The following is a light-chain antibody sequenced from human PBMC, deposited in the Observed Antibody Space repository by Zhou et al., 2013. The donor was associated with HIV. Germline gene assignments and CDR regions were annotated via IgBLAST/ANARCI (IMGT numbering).Light chain of an antibody. CDR2: HTS. J-gene: IGKJ4*01. CDR1: QNINHW. CDR3: QQGYSTPLT. Sequence: DIQMTQSPSTLSASVGDAVTITCRASQNINHWLAWYQHKPGRTPHLIFSHTSDLQSGVSSKFRGSGSGTDFSLTINSLQPEDFATYYCQQGYSTPLTFGGGTKVEI. V-gene: IGKV1-39*01.